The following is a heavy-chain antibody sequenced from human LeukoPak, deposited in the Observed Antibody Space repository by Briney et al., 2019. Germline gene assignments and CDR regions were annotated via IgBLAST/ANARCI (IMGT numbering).Heavy chain of an antibody. CDR2: ISFYNTNT. V-gene: IGHV1-18*01. CDR3: VYMELRSLRSDDTAVYYCARAVVGATEGYFDY. CDR1: GYTFTNYA. Sequence: ASVKVSCKASGYTFTNYAISWVRQAPGQGLEWIGWISFYNTNTNYAQKLQGRVTMTTETSTNYAQKFQGRVTMTTDISTTTVYMELRSLRSDDTAVYYCARAVVGATEGYFDYWGQGTLVTVSS. D-gene: IGHD1-7*01. J-gene: IGHJ4*02.